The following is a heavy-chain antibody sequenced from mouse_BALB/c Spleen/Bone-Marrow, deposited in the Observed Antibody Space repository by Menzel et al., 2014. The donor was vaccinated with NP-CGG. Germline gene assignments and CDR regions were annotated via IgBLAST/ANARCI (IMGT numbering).Heavy chain of an antibody. CDR3: AREVYGSWFAY. CDR2: INPSSGYT. CDR1: GYTFXYYT. Sequence: QVQPQQSGAELARPGASVKMSCKASGYTFXYYTVHWVKQRPGQGLEWIGYINPSSGYTNYNQKFKDKATLTTDKSSSTAYMQLSSLTSEDSAVYYCAREVYGSWFAYWGQGTLVTVSA. J-gene: IGHJ3*01. V-gene: IGHV1-4*01. D-gene: IGHD2-2*01.